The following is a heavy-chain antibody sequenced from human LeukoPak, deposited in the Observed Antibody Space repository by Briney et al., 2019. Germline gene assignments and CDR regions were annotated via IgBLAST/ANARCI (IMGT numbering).Heavy chain of an antibody. CDR1: GGSISSGDYY. J-gene: IGHJ6*02. CDR3: ARDRDCSSTSCYLYGMDV. CDR2: IYYSGST. Sequence: SETLSLTCTVSGGSISSGDYYWSWIRQPPGKGLEWIGYIYYSGSTYYNPPLKSRVTISVDTSKNQFSLKLSSVTAADTAVYYCARDRDCSSTSCYLYGMDVWGQGTTVTVSS. D-gene: IGHD2-2*01. V-gene: IGHV4-30-4*01.